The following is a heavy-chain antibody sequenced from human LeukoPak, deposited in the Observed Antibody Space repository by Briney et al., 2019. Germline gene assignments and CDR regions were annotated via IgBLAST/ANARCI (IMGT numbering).Heavy chain of an antibody. CDR2: IIPIFGTA. CDR3: ARGYYGGNLNRGIYFDY. Sequence: VASVKVSCKASGGTSSSYAISWVRQAPGQGLEWMGGIIPIFGTANYAQKFQGRVTITTDESTSTAYMELSSLRSEDTAVYYCARGYYGGNLNRGIYFDYWGQGTLVTVSS. V-gene: IGHV1-69*05. J-gene: IGHJ4*02. D-gene: IGHD4-23*01. CDR1: GGTSSSYA.